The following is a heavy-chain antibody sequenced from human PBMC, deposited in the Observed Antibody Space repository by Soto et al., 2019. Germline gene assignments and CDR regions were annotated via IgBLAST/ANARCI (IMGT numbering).Heavy chain of an antibody. CDR3: ARAGGLGYSYGYVXY. CDR1: GFTFSDYY. J-gene: IGHJ4*02. D-gene: IGHD5-18*01. CDR2: ISSSSSYT. Sequence: GGSLRLSCAASGFTFSDYYMSWIRQAPGKGLEWLSYISSSSSYTNYADSVKGRFTISRDNTKNSLYLQMHSLRAEDTAVYYCARAGGLGYSYGYVXYWDQGTLVTVSS. V-gene: IGHV3-11*05.